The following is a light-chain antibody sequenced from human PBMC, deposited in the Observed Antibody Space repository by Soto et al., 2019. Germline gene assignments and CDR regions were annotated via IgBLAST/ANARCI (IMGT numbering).Light chain of an antibody. CDR3: QQYNDWWT. V-gene: IGKV3-15*01. CDR2: GAS. Sequence: EIVMTQSPATLSVSPGEGATLSCRASQSVSSNLTWYQQKPGQAPRLLIYGASTRATGVPARFSGSGSGTEFNLTISSLQSEDFAVYYCQQYNDWWTFVQGTKVEIK. CDR1: QSVSSN. J-gene: IGKJ1*01.